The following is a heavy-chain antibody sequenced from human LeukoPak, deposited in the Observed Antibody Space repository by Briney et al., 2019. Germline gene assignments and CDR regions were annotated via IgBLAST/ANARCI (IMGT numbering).Heavy chain of an antibody. Sequence: PGGSLRLSCAASGFTFSSYWMSWVRQAPGKGLEWVANIKQDGSEKYYVDSGKGRFTISRDNAKNSLYLQMNSLRAEDTAVYYCARTVATDTDAFDIWGQGTMVTVSS. CDR3: ARTVATDTDAFDI. CDR2: IKQDGSEK. V-gene: IGHV3-7*01. D-gene: IGHD5-12*01. J-gene: IGHJ3*02. CDR1: GFTFSSYW.